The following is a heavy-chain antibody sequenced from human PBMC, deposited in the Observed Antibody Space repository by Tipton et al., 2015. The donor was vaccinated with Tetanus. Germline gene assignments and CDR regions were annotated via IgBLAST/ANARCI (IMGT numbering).Heavy chain of an antibody. CDR3: VRDSGFGLDAFDV. Sequence: GLVKPSQTLSLTCAISGDSVSSNTDAWNWIRQSPSRGLEWLGRTYYRSKWYNDYALSVKSRITINPDTSKNQFSLQLKSVTPEDTAMYYCVRDSGFGLDAFDVWGRGTMVTVSS. CDR1: GDSVSSNTDA. D-gene: IGHD3-22*01. J-gene: IGHJ3*01. V-gene: IGHV6-1*01. CDR2: TYYRSKWYN.